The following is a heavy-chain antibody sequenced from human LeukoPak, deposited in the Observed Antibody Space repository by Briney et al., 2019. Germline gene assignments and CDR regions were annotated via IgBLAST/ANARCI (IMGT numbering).Heavy chain of an antibody. V-gene: IGHV1-69*05. CDR2: IIPIFGTA. D-gene: IGHD1-26*01. CDR1: GYTFTSYA. J-gene: IGHJ4*02. Sequence: GASVKVSCKASGYTFTSYAISWVRQAPGQGLEWMGGIIPIFGTANYAQKFQGRVTITTDESTSTAYMELSSLRSEDTAVYYCARGIVGATPLDYWGQGTLVTVSS. CDR3: ARGIVGATPLDY.